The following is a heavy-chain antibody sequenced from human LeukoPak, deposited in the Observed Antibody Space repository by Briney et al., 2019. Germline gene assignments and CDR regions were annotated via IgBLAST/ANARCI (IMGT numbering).Heavy chain of an antibody. CDR2: MNPNNGKT. Sequence: ASVKVSCRASGYTFTSYDINWVRQAPGQGLGWMGWMNPNNGKTGYAQKFQGRITVTRNPSISTAYMELSSLRSEDTAVYYCARGGVCSGGSCYLVYWGQGTLVTVSS. D-gene: IGHD2-15*01. CDR1: GYTFTSYD. CDR3: ARGGVCSGGSCYLVY. J-gene: IGHJ4*02. V-gene: IGHV1-8*01.